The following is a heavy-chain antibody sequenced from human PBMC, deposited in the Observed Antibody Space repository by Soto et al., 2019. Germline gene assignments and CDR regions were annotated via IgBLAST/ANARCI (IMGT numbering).Heavy chain of an antibody. CDR3: AKDPNYDFWSGPQSSGMDV. Sequence: PVGSLRLSCAASGFTFSSYGMHWVRQAPGKGLEWVAVISYDGSNKYYADSVKGRFTISRDNSKNTLYLQMNSLRAEDTAVYYCAKDPNYDFWSGPQSSGMDVWGQGTTVTVSS. D-gene: IGHD3-3*01. CDR2: ISYDGSNK. J-gene: IGHJ6*02. V-gene: IGHV3-30*18. CDR1: GFTFSSYG.